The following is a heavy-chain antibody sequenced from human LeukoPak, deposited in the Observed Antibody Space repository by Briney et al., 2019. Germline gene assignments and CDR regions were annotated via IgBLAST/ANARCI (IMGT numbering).Heavy chain of an antibody. J-gene: IGHJ4*02. CDR3: AKEVPHDYGDDYFDY. CDR1: GFTFSSYG. CDR2: ISYDGSNK. V-gene: IGHV3-30*18. D-gene: IGHD4-17*01. Sequence: LTGGSLRLSCAASGFTFSSYGMHWVRQAPGKGLEWVAVISYDGSNKYYADSVKGRFTISRDNSKNTLYLQMNSLRAEDTAVYYCAKEVPHDYGDDYFDYWGQGTLVTVSS.